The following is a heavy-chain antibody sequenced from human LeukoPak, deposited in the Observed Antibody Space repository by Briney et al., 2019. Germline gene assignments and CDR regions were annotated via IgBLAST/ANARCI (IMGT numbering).Heavy chain of an antibody. J-gene: IGHJ4*02. D-gene: IGHD4-23*01. CDR1: GGSISSGGYY. CDR2: IYYSGST. Sequence: SETLSLTCTVSGGSISSGGYYWSWIRQHPGKGLEWIGYIYYSGSTYYNPSLKSRVTISVDTSKNQFSLKLSSVTAADTAVYYCARHRDTTVVVYFDYWGQGTLVTVSS. V-gene: IGHV4-31*03. CDR3: ARHRDTTVVVYFDY.